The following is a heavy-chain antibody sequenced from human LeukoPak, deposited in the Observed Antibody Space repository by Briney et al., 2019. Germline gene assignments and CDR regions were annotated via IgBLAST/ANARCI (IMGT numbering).Heavy chain of an antibody. CDR3: TRSGYRHPYHFDS. Sequence: TGGSLRLSCAASGFTFSSYWMTWVRQAPGKGLEWVANINQDGSEKFLVDSVKGRFTISRDNAKNTLSLQMNSLRAEDTAIYYCTRSGYRHPYHFDSWGQGTLVTVSS. CDR1: GFTFSSYW. CDR2: INQDGSEK. V-gene: IGHV3-7*03. D-gene: IGHD3-22*01. J-gene: IGHJ4*02.